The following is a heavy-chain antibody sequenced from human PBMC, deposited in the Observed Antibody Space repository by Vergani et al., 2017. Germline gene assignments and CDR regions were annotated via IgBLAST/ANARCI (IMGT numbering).Heavy chain of an antibody. J-gene: IGHJ4*02. V-gene: IGHV6-1*01. CDR1: GDSVSSNNAA. Sequence: QVQLQQSGPGLVKPSQTLSLTCAISGDSVSSNNAAWNWIRQSPSRGLEWLGRTYYSSKWYNDYAGSVKSRITINPDTSKNQFSLQLNSVTPEDTAVYYSARDTFSSGGGFYYWGEGTLVTVSS. D-gene: IGHD6-19*01. CDR3: ARDTFSSGGGFYY. CDR2: TYYSSKWYN.